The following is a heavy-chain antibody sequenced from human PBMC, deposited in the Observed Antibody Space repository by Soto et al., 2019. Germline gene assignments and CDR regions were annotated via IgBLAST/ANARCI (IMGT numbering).Heavy chain of an antibody. CDR3: AKGSKEFYTENWFDP. CDR2: ISGSGGST. V-gene: IGHV3-23*01. CDR1: GFTFSSYA. Sequence: EVQLLESGGGLVQPGGSLRLSCAASGFTFSSYAMSWVRQAPGKGLEWVSAISGSGGSTYYADSVKGRFTISRDNSKNTLYLQMNSLRAGDTAVYYCAKGSKEFYTENWFDPWGQGTLVTVSS. D-gene: IGHD2-2*02. J-gene: IGHJ5*02.